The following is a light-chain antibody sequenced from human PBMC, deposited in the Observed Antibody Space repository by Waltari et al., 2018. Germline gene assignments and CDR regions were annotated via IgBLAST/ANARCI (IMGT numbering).Light chain of an antibody. Sequence: VLTQSPGTLSLSPGERATVPCRSSHRLTKRYLAWYQQKPGQAPRLLIYGASSRAAGIPDRFSGSGSETDFTLTISRLEPDDSAVYYCQQYGSSVLYTFGQGTKLEIK. CDR1: HRLTKRY. CDR2: GAS. V-gene: IGKV3-20*01. CDR3: QQYGSSVLYT. J-gene: IGKJ2*01.